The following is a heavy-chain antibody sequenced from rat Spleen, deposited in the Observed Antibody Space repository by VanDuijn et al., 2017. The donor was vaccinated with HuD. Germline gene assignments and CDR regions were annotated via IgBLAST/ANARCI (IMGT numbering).Heavy chain of an antibody. CDR2: ISYEGSST. V-gene: IGHV5-22*01. Sequence: EVRLVESDGGLVQPGRSLKLSCAASGFTFSDYYMAWVRQAPTKGLEWVASISYEGSSTYYPDSVKGRFTISRDNAKSTLYLQMNSLRSEDTATYYCTRGLAGYVMDAWGQGASVTVSS. CDR1: GFTFSDYY. CDR3: TRGLAGYVMDA. J-gene: IGHJ4*01.